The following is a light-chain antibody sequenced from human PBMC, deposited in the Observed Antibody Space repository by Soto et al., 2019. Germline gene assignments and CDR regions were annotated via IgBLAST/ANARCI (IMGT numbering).Light chain of an antibody. J-gene: IGLJ2*01. Sequence: QSVLTQPPSVSGAPGQRVTISCTGSSSNIGADHDVHWYQQLPGTAPKLLIYGNTNRPSGVPDRFSGSKSDTSASLAITGLQAEDEADYYCQSSDSSLSGAIFGGGTKLTVL. CDR2: GNT. CDR1: SSNIGADHD. CDR3: QSSDSSLSGAI. V-gene: IGLV1-40*01.